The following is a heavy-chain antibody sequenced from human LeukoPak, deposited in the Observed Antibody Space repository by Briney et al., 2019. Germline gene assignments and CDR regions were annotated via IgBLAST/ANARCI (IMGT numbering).Heavy chain of an antibody. CDR2: ISFDGSDA. CDR3: AKSPPGGRKDY. Sequence: GSLRLSCAASGFTFSGFWMHWVRQAPGKGLVWVSCISFDGSDATYADSVKGRFTISRDNAKNTLHLQMDSLTVEDTAVYYCAKSPPGGRKDYWGQGTLVTVSS. D-gene: IGHD1-26*01. V-gene: IGHV3-74*01. CDR1: GFTFSGFW. J-gene: IGHJ4*02.